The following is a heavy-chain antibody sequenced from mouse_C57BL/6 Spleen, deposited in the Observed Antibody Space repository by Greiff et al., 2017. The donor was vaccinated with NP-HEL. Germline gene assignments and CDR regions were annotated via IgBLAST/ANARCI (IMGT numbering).Heavy chain of an antibody. D-gene: IGHD1-1*01. CDR2: IYPGDGDT. Sequence: VKLVESGPELVKPGASVKISCKASGYAFSSSWMNWVKQRPGKGLEWIGRIYPGDGDTNYNGKFKGKATLTADKSSSTAYMQLSSLTSEDSAVYFCARRGITTVDWYFDVWGTGTTVTVSS. CDR1: GYAFSSSW. CDR3: ARRGITTVDWYFDV. J-gene: IGHJ1*03. V-gene: IGHV1-82*01.